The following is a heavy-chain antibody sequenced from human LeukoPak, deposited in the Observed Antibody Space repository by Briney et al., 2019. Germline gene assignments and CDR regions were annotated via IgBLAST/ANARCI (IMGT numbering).Heavy chain of an antibody. Sequence: SETLSLTCTVSGGSISSYYWSWIRRPPGKGLEWIGYIYYSGSTNYNPSLKSRVTISVDTSKNQFSLKLSSVTAADTAVYSCARVSAGYDISTGYYLNWFDPWGQGTLVTVSS. V-gene: IGHV4-59*12. CDR2: IYYSGST. CDR1: GGSISSYY. J-gene: IGHJ5*02. CDR3: ARVSAGYDISTGYYLNWFDP. D-gene: IGHD3-9*01.